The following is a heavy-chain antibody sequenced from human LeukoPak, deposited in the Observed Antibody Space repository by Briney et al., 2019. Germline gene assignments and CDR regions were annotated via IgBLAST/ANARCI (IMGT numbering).Heavy chain of an antibody. CDR2: IDPSDSET. D-gene: IGHD7-27*01. V-gene: IGHV5-51*01. Sequence: GESLKISCKASAYSFTSYWIGWVRQMPGKGLEWMGIIDPSDSETRYTPSFQGQVTISVDKSLTTADLHWNSLKASDTAMYYSERQPAMGRSGDYWGQGTLVTVSS. J-gene: IGHJ4*02. CDR3: ERQPAMGRSGDY. CDR1: AYSFTSYW.